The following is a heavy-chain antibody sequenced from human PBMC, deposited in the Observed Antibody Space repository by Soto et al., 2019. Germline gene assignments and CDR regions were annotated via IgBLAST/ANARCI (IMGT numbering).Heavy chain of an antibody. CDR2: INHSGST. V-gene: IGHV4-34*01. CDR3: ARLFRAVSNAVEY. CDR1: GGSFSGYY. D-gene: IGHD1-26*01. Sequence: SETLSLTCAVYGGSFSGYYWSWIRQPPGKGLEWIGEINHSGSTNYNPSLKSRVTISVDTSKNQFSLKLSSVTAADTAVYYCARLFRAVSNAVEYWGQGTLVTVSS. J-gene: IGHJ4*02.